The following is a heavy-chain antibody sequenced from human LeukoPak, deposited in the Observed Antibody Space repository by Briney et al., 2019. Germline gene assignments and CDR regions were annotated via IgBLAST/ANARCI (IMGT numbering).Heavy chain of an antibody. CDR3: ARGGQLYSGSYLY. Sequence: GGSLRLSCAASGFTFSRCGMHWVRQAPGKGLEWVANIKQDGSEKYYVDSVKGRFTISRDNAKNSLYLQMNSLRAEDTAVYYCARGGQLYSGSYLYWGQGTLVTVSS. V-gene: IGHV3-7*01. CDR1: GFTFSRCG. J-gene: IGHJ4*02. CDR2: IKQDGSEK. D-gene: IGHD1-26*01.